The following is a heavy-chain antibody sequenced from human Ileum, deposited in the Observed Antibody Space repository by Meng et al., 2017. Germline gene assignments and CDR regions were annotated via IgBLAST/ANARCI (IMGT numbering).Heavy chain of an antibody. CDR2: SYYSGTT. CDR3: ARVPSGGSGFYGWFDP. V-gene: IGHV4-31*03. CDR1: GGSINRSSYD. Sequence: PESGPGLVQPLQTLSLTVTVSGGSINRSSYDCSWFRQHPVNGLEWIWYSYYSGTTYNNPSLKSRVAISIDTSNNQFSLKLSSVTAAVTAVYYCARVPSGGSGFYGWFDPWGQGTLVTVSS. J-gene: IGHJ5*02. D-gene: IGHD3-10*01.